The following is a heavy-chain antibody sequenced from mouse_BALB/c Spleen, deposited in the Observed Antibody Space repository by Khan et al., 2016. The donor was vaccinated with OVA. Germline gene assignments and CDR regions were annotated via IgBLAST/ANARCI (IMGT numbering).Heavy chain of an antibody. CDR1: DYTFTNYW. D-gene: IGHD1-1*01. CDR2: INPSTDYT. Sequence: QVQLQQSGAELAKPGASVKMSCKASDYTFTNYWMHWVKQRPGQGLEWIGYINPSTDYTEYNQKFKDKATLTADKSSSTAYMQLSSLTSEDSAVFYGVYRGSSSAWFTYWGQGTLVTVSA. V-gene: IGHV1-7*01. CDR3: VYRGSSSAWFTY. J-gene: IGHJ3*01.